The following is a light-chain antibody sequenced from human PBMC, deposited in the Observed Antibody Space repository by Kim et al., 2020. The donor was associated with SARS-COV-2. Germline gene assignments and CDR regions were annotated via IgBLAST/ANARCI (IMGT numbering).Light chain of an antibody. CDR2: DVS. J-gene: IGLJ1*01. CDR3: SSYTSSSTNV. CDR1: SSDVGGYNY. Sequence: QSALTQPASVSGSPGQSITISCTGTSSDVGGYNYVSWYQQHPGKAPKLMIYDVSKRPSGVSNRFSGSKSGNTASLTISGLQAEDEADYYCSSYTSSSTNVLGTGTKVTV. V-gene: IGLV2-14*01.